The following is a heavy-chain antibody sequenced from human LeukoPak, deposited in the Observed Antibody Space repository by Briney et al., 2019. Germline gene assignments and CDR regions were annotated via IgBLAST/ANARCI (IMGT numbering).Heavy chain of an antibody. CDR3: AKDNVPWDLRYFDY. CDR1: GFTFSSYA. V-gene: IGHV3-30*04. J-gene: IGHJ4*02. Sequence: GGSLRLSYAASGFTFSSYAMHWVRQAPGKGLEWVAVISYDGSNKYYADSVKGRLTISRDNSKNTLYLQMNSLRAEDTAVYYCAKDNVPWDLRYFDYWGQGTLVSVSS. D-gene: IGHD1-26*01. CDR2: ISYDGSNK.